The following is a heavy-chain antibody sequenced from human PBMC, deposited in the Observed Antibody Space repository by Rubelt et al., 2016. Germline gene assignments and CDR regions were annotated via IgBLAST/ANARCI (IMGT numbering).Heavy chain of an antibody. CDR1: GFTFSSYA. Sequence: VQLVESGGGVVRPGGSLRLSCAASGFTFSSYAMHWVRPAPGKGLEWVAVISYAGSNKYYADSVKGRFTISRDNSKNTLYLQMNSLRAEDTAVYYCARDGPEQWLVPEFDYWGQGTLVTVSS. D-gene: IGHD6-19*01. CDR2: ISYAGSNK. J-gene: IGHJ4*02. V-gene: IGHV3-30*04. CDR3: ARDGPEQWLVPEFDY.